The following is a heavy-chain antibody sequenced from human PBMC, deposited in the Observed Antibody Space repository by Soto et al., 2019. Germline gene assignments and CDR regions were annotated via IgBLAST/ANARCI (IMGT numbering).Heavy chain of an antibody. Sequence: PGGSLRLSCAASGFTFSSYGMHWVRQAPGKGLEWVAVISYDGSNKYYADSVKGRFTISRDNSKNTLYLQMNSLRAEDTAVYYCAKDRDSYGYVSKLFDYWGQG. D-gene: IGHD5-18*01. CDR3: AKDRDSYGYVSKLFDY. CDR1: GFTFSSYG. CDR2: ISYDGSNK. V-gene: IGHV3-30*18. J-gene: IGHJ4*02.